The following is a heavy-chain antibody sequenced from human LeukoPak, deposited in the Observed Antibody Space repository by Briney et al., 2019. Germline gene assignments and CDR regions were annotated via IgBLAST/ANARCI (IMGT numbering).Heavy chain of an antibody. CDR2: ISSSSSYI. V-gene: IGHV3-21*01. J-gene: IGHJ4*02. CDR1: GFTFSSYS. Sequence: GGSLRLSCAASGFTFSSYSMNWVRQAPGKGLEWVSSISSSSSYIYYADSVKGRFTISRDNAKNSLYLQMNSLRAEDTAVYYCARGYDSSGYYPYYFDYWGQGTLSPSPQ. CDR3: ARGYDSSGYYPYYFDY. D-gene: IGHD3-22*01.